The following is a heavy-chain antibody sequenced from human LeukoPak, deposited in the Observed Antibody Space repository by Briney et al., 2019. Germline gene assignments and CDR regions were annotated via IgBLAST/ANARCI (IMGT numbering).Heavy chain of an antibody. J-gene: IGHJ4*02. Sequence: PSETLSLTCTGSGGSISNYHWTWIRQPAGKGLEWIGQIHTSGSTNYNPPLKSRVTMSIDTPENQVSLTMRSVTAADTAVYYCARRDYSSGWSFDKWGQGTLVTVS. CDR2: IHTSGST. D-gene: IGHD6-19*01. CDR3: ARRDYSSGWSFDK. V-gene: IGHV4-4*07. CDR1: GGSISNYH.